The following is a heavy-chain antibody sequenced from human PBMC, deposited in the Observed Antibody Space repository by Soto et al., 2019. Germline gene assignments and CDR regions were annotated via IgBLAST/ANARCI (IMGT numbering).Heavy chain of an antibody. CDR3: ARAPTYYYGSGSYSGYFQH. CDR1: GGSTSSDDYY. Sequence: SETLSLTCTVSGGSTSSDDYYWSWIRQPPGKGLEWIGYIYYSGSTNYNPSLKSRVTISVDTSKNQFSLKLSSVTAADTAVYYCARAPTYYYGSGSYSGYFQHWGQGTLVTVSS. J-gene: IGHJ1*01. D-gene: IGHD3-10*01. CDR2: IYYSGST. V-gene: IGHV4-61*08.